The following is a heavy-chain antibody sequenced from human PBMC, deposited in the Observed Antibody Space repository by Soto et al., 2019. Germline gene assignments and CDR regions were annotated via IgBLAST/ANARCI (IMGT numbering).Heavy chain of an antibody. J-gene: IGHJ4*02. V-gene: IGHV4-4*02. CDR2: IFHEGNI. D-gene: IGHD1-1*01. CDR1: GGSIASSDW. Sequence: PSETLSLTCAVSGGSIASSDWWNWVRQTPEKGLERIGEIFHEGNIIYNPSLKSRVTISVDKSKNQLSLELTSVTAADTALYYCARDHPSGNICSFDYWGQGILVTVAS. CDR3: ARDHPSGNICSFDY.